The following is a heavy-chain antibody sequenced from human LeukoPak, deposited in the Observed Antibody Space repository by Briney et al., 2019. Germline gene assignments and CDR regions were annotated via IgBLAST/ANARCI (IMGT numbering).Heavy chain of an antibody. V-gene: IGHV4-59*01. CDR1: GGSIDSYY. Sequence: SGTLSLTCTVSGGSIDSYYWSWIRQPPGKGLEWIGYISYSGSTNYNPSLKSRVTISVDTSKNQFSLKLSSVTAADTAVYYCARAAYSSGWILSVDYWGQGTLVTVSS. D-gene: IGHD6-19*01. CDR2: ISYSGST. J-gene: IGHJ4*02. CDR3: ARAAYSSGWILSVDY.